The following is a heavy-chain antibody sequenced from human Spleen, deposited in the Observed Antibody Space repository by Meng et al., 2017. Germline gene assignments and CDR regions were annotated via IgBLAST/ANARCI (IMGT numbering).Heavy chain of an antibody. Sequence: QGQLVQSGAELKKPGASVKVSCKPSGYNCPDYYIHWVRRAPGQGLEWMGRINPKSGDTHYAQKFQARVTMTRDTSISTGYMELSRLRPDDTAVYYCARVYGDYVLDYWGQGTLVTVSS. CDR3: ARVYGDYVLDY. D-gene: IGHD4-17*01. V-gene: IGHV1-2*06. CDR1: GYNCPDYY. J-gene: IGHJ4*02. CDR2: INPKSGDT.